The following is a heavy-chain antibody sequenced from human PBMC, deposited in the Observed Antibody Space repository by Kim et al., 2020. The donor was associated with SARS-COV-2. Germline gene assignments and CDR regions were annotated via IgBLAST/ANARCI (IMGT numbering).Heavy chain of an antibody. D-gene: IGHD3-22*01. J-gene: IGHJ4*02. Sequence: SVEGRFSISRDNAKNSLSLQMKSLRAEDTAVYYCAATYYFDTSGFDYWGQGALVTVSS. CDR3: AATYYFDTSGFDY. V-gene: IGHV3-11*04.